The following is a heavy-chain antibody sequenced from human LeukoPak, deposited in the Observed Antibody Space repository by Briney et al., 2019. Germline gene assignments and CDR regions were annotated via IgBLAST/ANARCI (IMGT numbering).Heavy chain of an antibody. J-gene: IGHJ5*02. V-gene: IGHV1-69*05. Sequence: SVKVSCKASGGTFSSYAISWVRQAPGQGLEWMGGIIPIFGTANYAQKFQGRVTITTDESTSTAYMELSSLRSEDTAVYYCARGALTCSGGSCYSFDPWGQGTLVTVSS. CDR1: GGTFSSYA. D-gene: IGHD2-15*01. CDR2: IIPIFGTA. CDR3: ARGALTCSGGSCYSFDP.